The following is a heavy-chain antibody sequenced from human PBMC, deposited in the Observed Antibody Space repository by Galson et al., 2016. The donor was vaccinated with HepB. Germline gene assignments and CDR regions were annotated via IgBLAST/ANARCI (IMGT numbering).Heavy chain of an antibody. CDR2: VYASGDT. CDR1: GDSMNIYF. Sequence: LTCTVSGDSMNIYFWNWIRQPAGKGLEWIGRVYASGDTNYNPSLKSRVTMSLDTSLRQFSLKLTSVTAADTAVYYCARENVALAAHDIWGQGILVAVS. D-gene: IGHD6-25*01. J-gene: IGHJ4*02. V-gene: IGHV4-4*07. CDR3: ARENVALAAHDI.